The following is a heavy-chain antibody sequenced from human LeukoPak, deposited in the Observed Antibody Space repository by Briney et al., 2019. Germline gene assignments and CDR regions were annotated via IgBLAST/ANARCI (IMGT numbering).Heavy chain of an antibody. V-gene: IGHV1-8*01. D-gene: IGHD3-3*01. J-gene: IGHJ5*02. CDR2: MNPNSGNT. CDR1: GYTFTSYD. Sequence: RASVKVSCKASGYTFTSYDINWVRQATGQGLEWMGWMNPNSGNTGYAQKFQGRVTMTRNTSISTAYMELSSLRSEATAVYYCASAIFPYGWFDPWGQGTLVTVSS. CDR3: ASAIFPYGWFDP.